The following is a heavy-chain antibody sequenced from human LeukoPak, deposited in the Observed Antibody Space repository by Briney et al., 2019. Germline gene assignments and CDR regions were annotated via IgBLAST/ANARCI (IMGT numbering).Heavy chain of an antibody. D-gene: IGHD2-15*01. CDR2: IGTAGGT. Sequence: GGSLRLSCAASGFTFSNYDMHWVRQATGKGLEWVSAIGTAGGTYYPGSVKGRFTISRENAKNSLYLQMNSLRAGDTAVYYCARDRGGGHMDVWGKGTTVTISS. V-gene: IGHV3-13*01. CDR1: GFTFSNYD. J-gene: IGHJ6*03. CDR3: ARDRGGGHMDV.